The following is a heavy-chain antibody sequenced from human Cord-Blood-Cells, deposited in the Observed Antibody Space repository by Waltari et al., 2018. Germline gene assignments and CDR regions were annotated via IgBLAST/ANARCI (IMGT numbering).Heavy chain of an antibody. CDR1: GYTFTCYY. D-gene: IGHD7-27*01. J-gene: IGHJ3*02. CDR3: ARVLTFAFDI. Sequence: QVQLVQSGAEVKKPGASVMVPCKASGYTFTCYYTPWLRQAPGQGLEWMGWINPNSVGTNDAQKFQGRVTMTRDTSISTAYMELIRVESDDTALYYCARVLTFAFDIWGQGTMVTVSS. CDR2: INPNSVGT. V-gene: IGHV1-2*02.